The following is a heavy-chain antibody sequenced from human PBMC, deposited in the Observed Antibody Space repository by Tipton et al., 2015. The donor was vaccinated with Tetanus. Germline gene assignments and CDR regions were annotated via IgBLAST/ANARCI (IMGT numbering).Heavy chain of an antibody. CDR3: VRFRSGGSGSYYNVGVVYYYYYGMGV. V-gene: IGHV4-34*01. Sequence: TLSLTCAVYGGSFSGYYWSWIRQPPGKGLEWIGEINHSGSTNYNPSLKSRVTISVDKSKNQFSLKLSSVTAADTAVYYCVRFRSGGSGSYYNVGVVYYYYYGMGVWGQGTPVTVSS. CDR1: GGSFSGYY. J-gene: IGHJ6*02. D-gene: IGHD3-10*01. CDR2: INHSGST.